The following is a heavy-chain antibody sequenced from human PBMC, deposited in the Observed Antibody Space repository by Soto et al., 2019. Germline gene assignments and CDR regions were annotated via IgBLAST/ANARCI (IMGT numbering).Heavy chain of an antibody. CDR1: GYSFSNYY. D-gene: IGHD2-15*01. CDR2: INPSGGGT. V-gene: IGHV1-46*01. Sequence: QVQVVQSGAEVKTPGASVKVSCRTSGYSFSNYYVHWVRQAPGLGLEWMGFINPSGGGTTYAQKFQGRVTMTRDTSTSTVYMDLRSLRSEDTAVYYCARSAPYCSGGECSSLDYCGQGTLVTVSS. CDR3: ARSAPYCSGGECSSLDY. J-gene: IGHJ4*02.